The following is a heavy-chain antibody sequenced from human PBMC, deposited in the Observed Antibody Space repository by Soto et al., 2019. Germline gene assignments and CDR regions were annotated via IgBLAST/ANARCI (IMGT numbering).Heavy chain of an antibody. V-gene: IGHV1-69*06. CDR2: IIPLFGTP. CDR1: GGTFSNYA. Sequence: QVQLVQSGAEVKKPGSSVEVSCKASGGTFSNYAINWVRQAPGQGLEWMGGIIPLFGTPNYAQKFQGRVTFTAHKSPSTAYMELRSLRSDDTAVYYCARGWETVGTTTPFAYWGQGTLVTVSS. J-gene: IGHJ4*02. CDR3: ARGWETVGTTTPFAY. D-gene: IGHD1-26*01.